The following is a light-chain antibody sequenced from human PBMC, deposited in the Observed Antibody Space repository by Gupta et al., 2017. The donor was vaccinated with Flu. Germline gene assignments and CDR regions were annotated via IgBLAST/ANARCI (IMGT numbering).Light chain of an antibody. Sequence: GATARLTFSGDAVADQYVYWYQQKPGQAPTMLLLMDNQRPSGIPERFSVSSSGTKFTLTTIGVHAEDEADYYCQSSDTSGTYVIFGGGTKLTVL. CDR1: AVADQY. V-gene: IGLV3-25*03. CDR3: QSSDTSGTYVI. J-gene: IGLJ2*01. CDR2: MDN.